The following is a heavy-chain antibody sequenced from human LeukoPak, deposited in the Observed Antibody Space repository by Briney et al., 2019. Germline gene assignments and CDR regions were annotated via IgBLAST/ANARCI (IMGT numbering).Heavy chain of an antibody. CDR2: IKSKTDGGTT. D-gene: IGHD3-10*01. V-gene: IGHV3-15*01. Sequence: PGGSLRLSCAASGFTFSNAWMSWVRQAPGKGLEWVGRIKSKTDGGTTDYAAPVKGRFTISRDDSKNTLYLQMNRLKTEHTAVYYCTTGIYYGSYFDYWGQGTLVTVSS. CDR3: TTGIYYGSYFDY. CDR1: GFTFSNAW. J-gene: IGHJ4*02.